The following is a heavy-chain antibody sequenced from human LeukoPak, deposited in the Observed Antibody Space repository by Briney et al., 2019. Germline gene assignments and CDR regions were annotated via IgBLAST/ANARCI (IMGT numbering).Heavy chain of an antibody. Sequence: SETLSLTCAVSGGSISSGGYSWSWIRQPPGKGLEWIGYIYHSGSTYYNPSLKSRVTISVDRSKNQFSLKLSSVTAADTAVYYCARAAWDYYGSGSPLPNWFDPWGQGTLVTVYS. J-gene: IGHJ5*02. V-gene: IGHV4-30-2*01. D-gene: IGHD3-10*01. CDR1: GGSISSGGYS. CDR2: IYHSGST. CDR3: ARAAWDYYGSGSPLPNWFDP.